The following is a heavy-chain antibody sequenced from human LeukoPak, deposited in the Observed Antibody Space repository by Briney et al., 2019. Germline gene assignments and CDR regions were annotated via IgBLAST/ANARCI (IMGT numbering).Heavy chain of an antibody. Sequence: KPSGTLSLTYAVSGGSISSGHWWTWVRQPPGKGLDWIGEIYHSGSTDYNPSLKSRVTISVDKSNNQFSLNLSFVTAADTAVYYCARDSTVRSWYFDLWGRGTLVTVSS. V-gene: IGHV4-4*02. D-gene: IGHD4-17*01. CDR2: IYHSGST. J-gene: IGHJ2*01. CDR3: ARDSTVRSWYFDL. CDR1: GGSISSGHW.